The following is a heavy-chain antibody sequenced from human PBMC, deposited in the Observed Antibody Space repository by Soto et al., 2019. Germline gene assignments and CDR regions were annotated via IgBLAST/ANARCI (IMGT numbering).Heavy chain of an antibody. Sequence: VASVKVSCKASGYTFTGYYMHWVRQAPGQGLEWMGWINPNSGGTNYAQKFQGRVTMTRDTSISTAYMELSRLRSDDTAVYYCASGYPARDYHGMDVWGQGTTVTVSS. CDR3: ASGYPARDYHGMDV. J-gene: IGHJ6*02. D-gene: IGHD5-18*01. CDR1: GYTFTGYY. CDR2: INPNSGGT. V-gene: IGHV1-2*02.